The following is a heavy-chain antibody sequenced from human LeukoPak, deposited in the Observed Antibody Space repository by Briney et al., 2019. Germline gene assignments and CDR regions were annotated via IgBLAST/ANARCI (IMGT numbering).Heavy chain of an antibody. Sequence: SETLSLTCTVSGGSISNYYWSWIRKPAGKGLEWLGRIFASGTTHDNPSLKSRVTVSVDTSKNQFSLRLTSVTAADTAVYYCTRDPGHYGVDVWGQGTTVTVSS. CDR1: GGSISNYY. V-gene: IGHV4-4*07. CDR3: TRDPGHYGVDV. CDR2: IFASGTT. J-gene: IGHJ6*02.